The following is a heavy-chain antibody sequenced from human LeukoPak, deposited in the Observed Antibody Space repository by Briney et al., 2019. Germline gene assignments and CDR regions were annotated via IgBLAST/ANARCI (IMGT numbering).Heavy chain of an antibody. CDR2: ITDSGGST. CDR1: GFTFSSYG. CDR3: AKRSLYSASPYFDY. V-gene: IGHV3-23*01. J-gene: IGHJ4*02. D-gene: IGHD4-4*01. Sequence: PGGSLRLSCAASGFTFSSYGMSWVRQAPGKGLEWVSSITDSGGSTYYADSVKGRFTISRDNSKSTLYLQMNNVRVEDTAVYYCAKRSLYSASPYFDYWGQGTLVTVSS.